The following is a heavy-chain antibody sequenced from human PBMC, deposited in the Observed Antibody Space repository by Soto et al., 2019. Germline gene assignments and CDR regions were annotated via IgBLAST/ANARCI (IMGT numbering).Heavy chain of an antibody. V-gene: IGHV1-2*02. D-gene: IGHD3-9*01. CDR1: GYIFTGYH. J-gene: IGHJ6*02. CDR3: ARDARGTRGFDEMDI. CDR2: INPNSGDT. Sequence: QVHLVQSGAEVKKPGASVKVSCKASGYIFTGYHIHWVRQAPGRGLEWMGWINPNSGDTEYAQNFQGRVTMTRDTFFNFVYMEMRGMMSDDTAVYYCARDARGTRGFDEMDIWGQGTTVTVSS.